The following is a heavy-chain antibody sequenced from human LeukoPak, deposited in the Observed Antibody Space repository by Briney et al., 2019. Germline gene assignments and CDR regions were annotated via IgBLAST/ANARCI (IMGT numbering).Heavy chain of an antibody. V-gene: IGHV4-61*02. J-gene: IGHJ4*02. D-gene: IGHD6-19*01. CDR3: ARDADMAVAGAFDY. CDR2: IYTSGST. Sequence: PSQTLSLTCTVSGGSISSGSYYWSWIRQPAGKGLEWIGRIYTSGSTNYNPSLKSRVTISVDTSKNQFSLKLSSVTAADTAVYYCARDADMAVAGAFDYWGQGTLVTVSS. CDR1: GGSISSGSYY.